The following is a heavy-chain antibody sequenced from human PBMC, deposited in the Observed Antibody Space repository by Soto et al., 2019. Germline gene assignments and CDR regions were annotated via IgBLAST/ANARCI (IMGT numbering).Heavy chain of an antibody. J-gene: IGHJ3*02. CDR1: GYTFTDYY. V-gene: IGHV1-2*04. CDR2: INPNSGGT. Sequence: QVQLGQSGAAVKKSGASVQFSFKASGYTFTDYYMHWVRQAPGQGREWMGWINPNSGGTNYAPKLQGWVTMTRDTCRSTVYMEQSRLRSDVTAVYYCARAMGVDYDSNGYYHATNGAFDIWGQGTMVTVSS. D-gene: IGHD3-22*01. CDR3: ARAMGVDYDSNGYYHATNGAFDI.